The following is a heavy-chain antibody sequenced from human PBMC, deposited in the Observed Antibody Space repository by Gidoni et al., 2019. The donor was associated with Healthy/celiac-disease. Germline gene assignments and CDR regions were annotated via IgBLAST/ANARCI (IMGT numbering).Heavy chain of an antibody. CDR3: TRGDTMVRGYFDY. V-gene: IGHV3-49*05. CDR1: GFTFGAYA. J-gene: IGHJ4*02. CDR2: IRSKAYGGTT. Sequence: EVQLVESGGGLVKPGRSLRLSCTASGFTFGAYAMSWFRQAPGKGLEWVGFIRSKAYGGTTEYAASVKGRFTISRDDSKSIAYLQMNSLKTEDTAVYYCTRGDTMVRGYFDYWGQGTLVTVSS. D-gene: IGHD3-10*01.